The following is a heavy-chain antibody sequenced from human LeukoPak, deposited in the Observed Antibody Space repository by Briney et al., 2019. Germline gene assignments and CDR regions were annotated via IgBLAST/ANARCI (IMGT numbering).Heavy chain of an antibody. CDR3: ARVRRDGYNFDDFDI. Sequence: GASVKVPCKASGYIFTDYYMHWVRQAPGQELGWMGRINPNSGGTNYAQKFQGRVTMTRDTSISTAYTELSSLRAEDTAVYYCARVRRDGYNFDDFDIWGQGTMVTVSS. J-gene: IGHJ3*02. CDR1: GYIFTDYY. CDR2: INPNSGGT. V-gene: IGHV1/OR15-1*01. D-gene: IGHD5-24*01.